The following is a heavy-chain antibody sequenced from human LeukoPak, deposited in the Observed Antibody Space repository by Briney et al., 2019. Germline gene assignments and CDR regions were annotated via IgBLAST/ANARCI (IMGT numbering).Heavy chain of an antibody. CDR3: ARDYYYDSPDAFDI. CDR2: ISAYNGNT. Sequence: VASVMVSCKASGYDFSRYDINWVRLAPGQGLEWMGWISAYNGNTNYAQKLQGRVTMTTDTSTSTAYMELRSLRSDDTAVYYCARDYYYDSPDAFDIWGQGTMVTVSS. CDR1: GYDFSRYD. D-gene: IGHD3-22*01. J-gene: IGHJ3*02. V-gene: IGHV1-18*01.